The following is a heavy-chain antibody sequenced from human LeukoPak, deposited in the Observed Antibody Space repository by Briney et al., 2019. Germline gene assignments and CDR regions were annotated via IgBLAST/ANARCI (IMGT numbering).Heavy chain of an antibody. CDR2: ISGNGANT. Sequence: GSLRLSCAASGFTFSSYAMTWVRQAPGKGLEWVSTISGNGANTYYADSVKGRFTISRDNSKNMLYLQMNSLRAEDTAVYYCAKVSPYYDIGWGQGTLVTVSS. J-gene: IGHJ4*02. CDR3: AKVSPYYDIG. V-gene: IGHV3-23*01. D-gene: IGHD3-9*01. CDR1: GFTFSSYA.